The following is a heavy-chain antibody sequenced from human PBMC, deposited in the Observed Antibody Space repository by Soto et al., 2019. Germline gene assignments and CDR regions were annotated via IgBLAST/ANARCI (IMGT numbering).Heavy chain of an antibody. CDR2: ISSSSSYT. Sequence: GGSLRLSCAASGFTFSRYSMNWVRQAPGKGLEWVSSISSSSSYTYYADSVKGRFTISRDNAKNSLYLQMNSLGAEDTAVYYCARDRLVAATSAPPYYYFGMDVWGQGTTVTVSS. CDR3: ARDRLVAATSAPPYYYFGMDV. V-gene: IGHV3-21*01. D-gene: IGHD2-15*01. CDR1: GFTFSRYS. J-gene: IGHJ6*02.